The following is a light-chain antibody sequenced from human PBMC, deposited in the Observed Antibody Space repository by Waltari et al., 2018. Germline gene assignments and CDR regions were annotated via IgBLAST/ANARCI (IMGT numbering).Light chain of an antibody. V-gene: IGLV2-14*01. Sequence: QSALTQPASVSGSPGQSITISCPGTSSDVGSYNLAPWYQQHPGKAPKLMIYDVTTRPSGVSNRFSGSKSGNTASLAISGLQAEDEADYYCSSYTSSSTLVFGVGTKVTVL. J-gene: IGLJ1*01. CDR1: SSDVGSYNL. CDR3: SSYTSSSTLV. CDR2: DVT.